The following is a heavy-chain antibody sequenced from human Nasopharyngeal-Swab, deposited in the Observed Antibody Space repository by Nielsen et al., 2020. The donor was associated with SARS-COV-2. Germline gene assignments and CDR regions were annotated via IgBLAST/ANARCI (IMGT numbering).Heavy chain of an antibody. J-gene: IGHJ6*03. CDR2: INNYTGKT. CDR3: ARNIMDRVDQRGYYYMDV. Sequence: ASVKVSCKASGYPFTSYGITWVRQAPGQGLEWMGWINNYTGKTNYAQKVQGRVTMTTDTSTNTAYMELRSLRSDDTAVYYCARNIMDRVDQRGYYYMDVWGKGTTVTVSS. D-gene: IGHD3-3*01. CDR1: GYPFTSYG. V-gene: IGHV1-18*04.